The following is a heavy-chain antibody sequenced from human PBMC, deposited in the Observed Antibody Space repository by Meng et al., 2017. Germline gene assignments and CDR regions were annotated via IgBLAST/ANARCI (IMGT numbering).Heavy chain of an antibody. Sequence: QVPLVQSGAAFPKPCAPLNLPCKASVYTFTVSYMHWVRQAPGQGLEWMGRINPTSGGTNYAQKFQGRVTLTRDTSISTAYMELSRLRSDDTAVYYCARVNYDSSGYYPFDYWGQGTLVTVSS. CDR2: INPTSGGT. V-gene: IGHV1-2*06. J-gene: IGHJ4*02. D-gene: IGHD3-22*01. CDR3: ARVNYDSSGYYPFDY. CDR1: VYTFTVSY.